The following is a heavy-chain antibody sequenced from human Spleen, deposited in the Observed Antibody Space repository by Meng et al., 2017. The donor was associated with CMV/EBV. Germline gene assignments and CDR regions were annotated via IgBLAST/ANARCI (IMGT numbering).Heavy chain of an antibody. J-gene: IGHJ4*02. CDR1: GFTFSDYY. D-gene: IGHD6-13*01. Sequence: QVQLVEAGGGLVKPGGSLRLPGAASGFTFSDYYMSWIRQAPGKGLEWVSYISSSSSYTNYADSVKGRFTISRDNAKNSLYLQMNSLRAEDTAVYYCARGRYSSSWSVDYWGQGTLVTVSS. CDR2: ISSSSSYT. CDR3: ARGRYSSSWSVDY. V-gene: IGHV3-11*05.